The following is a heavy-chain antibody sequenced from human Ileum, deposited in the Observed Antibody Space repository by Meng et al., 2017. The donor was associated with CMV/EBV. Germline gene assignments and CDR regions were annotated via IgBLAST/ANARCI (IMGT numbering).Heavy chain of an antibody. Sequence: GGSLRLSCAASGFTFSNYGIHWVRQAPGKGLEWVAFIRNDAHNKYYADSVKGRFTISGDNSKNTLYLQMNSLRPEDTALYYCAKDRSTVGATNYLDYWGRGTLVTVSS. CDR3: AKDRSTVGATNYLDY. D-gene: IGHD1-26*01. CDR1: GFTFSNYG. V-gene: IGHV3-30*02. J-gene: IGHJ4*02. CDR2: IRNDAHNK.